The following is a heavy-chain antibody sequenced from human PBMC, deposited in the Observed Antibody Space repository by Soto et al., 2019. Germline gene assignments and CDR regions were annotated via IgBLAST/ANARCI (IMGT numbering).Heavy chain of an antibody. Sequence: EVQLVESGGGLVKPGGSLRLSCAASGFAFNSYTMNWVRQAPGKGLEWVSSISSSSSYIFYADAVKGRFTISRDNAKNSLYLQMNSLRADEDTAVYYCMVTISERPDYWGQGTLVTVSS. D-gene: IGHD2-21*02. CDR1: GFAFNSYT. CDR3: MVTISERPDY. CDR2: ISSSSSYI. J-gene: IGHJ1*01. V-gene: IGHV3-21*01.